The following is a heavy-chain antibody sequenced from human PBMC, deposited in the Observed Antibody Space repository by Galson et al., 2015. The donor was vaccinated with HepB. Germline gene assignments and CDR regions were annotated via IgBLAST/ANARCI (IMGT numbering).Heavy chain of an antibody. Sequence: ETLSLTCTVSGGSISSYYWSWIRQPPGKGLEWIGYIYYSGSTNYNPSLKSRVTISVDTSKNQFSLKLSSVTAADTAVYYCAREERTKGGGVDYWGQGTLVTVSS. CDR3: AREERTKGGGVDY. V-gene: IGHV4-59*12. CDR2: IYYSGST. D-gene: IGHD3-16*01. J-gene: IGHJ4*02. CDR1: GGSISSYY.